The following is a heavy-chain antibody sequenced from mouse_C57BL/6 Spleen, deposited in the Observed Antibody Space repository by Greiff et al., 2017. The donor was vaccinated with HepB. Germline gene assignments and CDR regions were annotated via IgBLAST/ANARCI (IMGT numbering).Heavy chain of an antibody. D-gene: IGHD2-3*01. J-gene: IGHJ3*01. CDR2: ILPVSGST. V-gene: IGHV1-9*01. CDR1: GYTFTGYW. CDR3: ARGNDGYYSWFAY. Sequence: QVQLQQSGAELMKPGASVKLSCKASGYTFTGYWIEWVKQRPGHGLEWIGEILPVSGSTNYNEKFKGKATLTADTSSNTAYMQLSSLTTEDSAIYYCARGNDGYYSWFAYWGQGTLVTVSA.